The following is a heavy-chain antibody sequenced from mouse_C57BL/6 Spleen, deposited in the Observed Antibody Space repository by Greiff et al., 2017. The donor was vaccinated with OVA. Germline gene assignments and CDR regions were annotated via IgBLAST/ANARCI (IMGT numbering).Heavy chain of an antibody. V-gene: IGHV1-7*01. CDR3: ARDYSNYVYAMDY. CDR2: INPSSGYT. Sequence: QVQLQQSGAELAKPGASVKLSCKASGYTFTSYWMHWVKQRPGQGLEWIGYINPSSGYTKYNQKFKDKATLTADKSSSTAYMQLSSLTYEDSAVYYCARDYSNYVYAMDYWGQGTSVTVSS. CDR1: GYTFTSYW. J-gene: IGHJ4*01. D-gene: IGHD2-5*01.